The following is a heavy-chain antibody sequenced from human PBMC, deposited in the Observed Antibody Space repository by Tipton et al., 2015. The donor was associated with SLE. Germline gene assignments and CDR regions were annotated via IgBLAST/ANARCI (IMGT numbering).Heavy chain of an antibody. Sequence: TLSLTCSVSGVSISTYYWSWIRQSPGKGLEWIGFFYFSGSSQYTPSLKSRVAISADTSNNQFSLELRSVTAADTAVYYCARHLGVIVAFEVWGQGTVLTVSS. CDR3: ARHLGVIVAFEV. D-gene: IGHD3-10*01. V-gene: IGHV4-59*01. CDR1: GVSISTYY. CDR2: FYFSGSS. J-gene: IGHJ3*01.